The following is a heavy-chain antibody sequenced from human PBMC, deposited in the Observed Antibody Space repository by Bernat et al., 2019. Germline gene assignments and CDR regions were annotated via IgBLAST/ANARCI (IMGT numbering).Heavy chain of an antibody. CDR3: AKPFWSGYFNFDY. CDR1: GFTFSSYA. CDR2: ISGSGGST. D-gene: IGHD3-3*01. J-gene: IGHJ4*02. Sequence: EVQLLESGGGLVQPGGSLRLSCAASGFTFSSYAMSWVRQAPGKGLEWVSAISGSGGSTYYAASVKGRFTISRDNSKNTLYLQMNSLRAEDTAVDYCAKPFWSGYFNFDYWGQGTLVTVSS. V-gene: IGHV3-23*01.